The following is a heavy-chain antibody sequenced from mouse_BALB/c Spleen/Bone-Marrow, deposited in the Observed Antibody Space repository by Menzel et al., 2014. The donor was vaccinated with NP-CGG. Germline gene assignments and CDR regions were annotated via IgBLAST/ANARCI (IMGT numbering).Heavy chain of an antibody. J-gene: IGHJ3*01. CDR3: ASEDVYFAY. Sequence: EVKLQESGGGLVKPGGSLKLSCAASGFTFSSYAMSWVRQSPDKRLEWVAEISSGGSYTYYPDTVTGRFTISRDNAKNTLYLEMSSLRSEDTAMYYCASEDVYFAYWGQGTLVTVSA. CDR1: GFTFSSYA. CDR2: ISSGGSYT. V-gene: IGHV5-9-4*01.